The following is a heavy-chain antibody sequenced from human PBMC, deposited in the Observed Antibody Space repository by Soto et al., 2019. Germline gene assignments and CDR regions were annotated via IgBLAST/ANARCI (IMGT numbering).Heavy chain of an antibody. V-gene: IGHV5-10-1*01. Sequence: GESLKISCKGSGYSFTSYWISWVHQMPGKGLEWMGRIDPSDSYTNYSPSFQGHVTISADKSISTAYLQWSSLKASDTAMYYCARLYYDYVWGSYRYYLDSGGKGTLVTVS. CDR1: GYSFTSYW. CDR2: IDPSDSYT. J-gene: IGHJ4*02. CDR3: ARLYYDYVWGSYRYYLDS. D-gene: IGHD3-16*02.